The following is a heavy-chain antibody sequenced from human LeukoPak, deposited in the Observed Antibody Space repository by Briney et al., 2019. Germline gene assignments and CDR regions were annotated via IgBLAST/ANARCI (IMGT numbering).Heavy chain of an antibody. V-gene: IGHV1-2*02. J-gene: IGHJ4*02. CDR1: GYTFTGYY. CDR3: ARDQVDRWSYYPDYYFHH. CDR2: IDPNSGGT. D-gene: IGHD1-26*01. Sequence: GASVKVSCKASGYTFTGYYMHWVRQAPGQGLEWMGWIDPNSGGTNYAQKFQGRVTMTRDTAISTAYMELSRQRSDDTAVDYCARDQVDRWSYYPDYYFHHWGQGTLVTVSS.